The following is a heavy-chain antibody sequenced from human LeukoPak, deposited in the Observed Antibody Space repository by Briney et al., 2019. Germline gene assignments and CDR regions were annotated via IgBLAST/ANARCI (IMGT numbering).Heavy chain of an antibody. V-gene: IGHV1-69*02. CDR2: IIPILGIA. CDR1: GGTFSSYT. D-gene: IGHD6-19*01. Sequence: SVKVSCKASGGTFSSYTISWVRQAPGQGLEWMGRIIPILGIANYAQKFQGRVTITADESTSTAYMELSSLRSEDTAVYYCARISSGWYFDLWGRGTLVTVSS. CDR3: ARISSGWYFDL. J-gene: IGHJ2*01.